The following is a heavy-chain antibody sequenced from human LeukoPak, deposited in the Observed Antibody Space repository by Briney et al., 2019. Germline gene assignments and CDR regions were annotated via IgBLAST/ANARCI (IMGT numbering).Heavy chain of an antibody. CDR2: IYTSGST. D-gene: IGHD6-19*01. J-gene: IGHJ5*02. Sequence: SETLSLTCTVSGGSISSYYWSRIRQPAGKGLEWIGRIYTSGSTNYNPSLKSRVTMSVDTSKNQFSLKLSSVTAADTAVYYCARGLSSGWYFNWFDPWGQGTLVTVSS. CDR3: ARGLSSGWYFNWFDP. CDR1: GGSISSYY. V-gene: IGHV4-4*07.